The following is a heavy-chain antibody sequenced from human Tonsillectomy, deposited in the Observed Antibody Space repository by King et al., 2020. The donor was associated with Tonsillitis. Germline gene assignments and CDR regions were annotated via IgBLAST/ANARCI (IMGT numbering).Heavy chain of an antibody. D-gene: IGHD3-22*01. CDR1: GFTFSRYA. J-gene: IGHJ4*02. Sequence: VQLVESGGGLVQPGGSLRLSCAASGFTFSRYAMSWVRQAPGKGLEWVSASSGSGGSTYYAGSVKGRFTISRDNSKNTLYLQMNSLRAEDTAVYYCAKFSYDSSGYWSPIDYWGQGTLVTVSS. CDR3: AKFSYDSSGYWSPIDY. V-gene: IGHV3-23*04. CDR2: SSGSGGST.